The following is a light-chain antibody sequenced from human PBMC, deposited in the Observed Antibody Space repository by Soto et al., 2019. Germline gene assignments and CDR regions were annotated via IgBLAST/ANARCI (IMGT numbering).Light chain of an antibody. J-gene: IGKJ1*01. CDR1: QSVSSN. CDR2: GAS. Sequence: EIVMTQSPATLSVSPRERATLSCRASQSVSSNLAWYQQKPGQAPRLLIYGASTRATAIPARFSGSGSGTEFTLTISSLTYEDVAVYYCEQYNDWFPWTFGQGTKVEIK. V-gene: IGKV3-15*01. CDR3: EQYNDWFPWT.